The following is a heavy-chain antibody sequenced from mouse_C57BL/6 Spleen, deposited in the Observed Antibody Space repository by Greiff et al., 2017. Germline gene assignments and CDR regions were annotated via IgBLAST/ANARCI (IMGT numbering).Heavy chain of an antibody. V-gene: IGHV1-26*01. J-gene: IGHJ4*01. Sequence: EVQLQQSGPELVKPGASVKISCKASGYTFTDYYMNWVKQSHGKSLEWIGDINPNNGGTSYNQKFKGKATLTVDKSSSTAYMELRSLTSEDSAVYYCARFYDGNWAMDYWGQGTSVTVSS. D-gene: IGHD2-3*01. CDR3: ARFYDGNWAMDY. CDR2: INPNNGGT. CDR1: GYTFTDYY.